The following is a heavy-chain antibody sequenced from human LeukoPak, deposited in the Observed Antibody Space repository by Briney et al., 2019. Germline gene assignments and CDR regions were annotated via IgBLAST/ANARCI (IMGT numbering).Heavy chain of an antibody. J-gene: IGHJ4*02. V-gene: IGHV3-48*01. CDR2: ISTTSRTK. CDR1: GFTLSSYS. CDR3: ARAGHADSFDY. D-gene: IGHD2-21*01. Sequence: GGSLRLSCAASGFTLSSYSMNWVRQAPGKGLEWVSYISTTSRTKHYADSVKGRFTISRDNAKNSLYLQMNSLRAEDTAVYYCARAGHADSFDYWGQGALSPSPQ.